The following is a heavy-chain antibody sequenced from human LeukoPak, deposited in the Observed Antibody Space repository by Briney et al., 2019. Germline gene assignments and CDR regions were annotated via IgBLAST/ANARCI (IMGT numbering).Heavy chain of an antibody. CDR3: ARVGGRGSIGGDC. V-gene: IGHV3-74*03. Sequence: AGGSLRLSCAASGFTFDDYGMSWVRQAPGKGLVWVSRIKSDGSSTTYADFVKGRFTVSRDNAKNTLYLQMSSLRGEDTAMYFCARVGGRGSIGGDCWGQGTLVTVSS. D-gene: IGHD3-10*01. J-gene: IGHJ4*02. CDR2: IKSDGSST. CDR1: GFTFDDYG.